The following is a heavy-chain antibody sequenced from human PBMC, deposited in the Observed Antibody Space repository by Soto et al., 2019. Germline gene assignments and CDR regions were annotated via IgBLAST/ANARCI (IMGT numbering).Heavy chain of an antibody. CDR2: ISSSSSTI. J-gene: IGHJ5*02. V-gene: IGHV3-48*01. CDR1: GFTFSSYS. D-gene: IGHD3-10*01. Sequence: GGSLRLSCAASGFTFSSYSMNWVRQAPGKGLERVSYISSSSSTIYYADTVKGRFTISRDNAKNSLYLQMNSLRAEDTAVYYCARDQVTMVRGVPDHWGQGTLVTVSS. CDR3: ARDQVTMVRGVPDH.